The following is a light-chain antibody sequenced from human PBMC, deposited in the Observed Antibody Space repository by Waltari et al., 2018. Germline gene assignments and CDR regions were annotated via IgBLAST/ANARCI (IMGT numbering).Light chain of an antibody. V-gene: IGLV2-23*02. J-gene: IGLJ2*01. CDR3: SSYAGNRSVV. CDR2: EVS. Sequence: QSDLTQTASVSGSPGQSINVSCTGTSSDVRSYNLVSCDQQHAGKAPKLLIFEVSQLPSGISNRFSGSKSGNTASLTVSGLQAEDGADYYCSSYAGNRSVVFGGGTKLTVL. CDR1: SSDVRSYNL.